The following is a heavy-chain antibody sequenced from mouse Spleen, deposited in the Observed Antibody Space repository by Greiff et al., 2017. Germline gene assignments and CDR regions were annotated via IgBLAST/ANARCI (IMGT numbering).Heavy chain of an antibody. CDR2: IWSGGST. D-gene: IGHD2-1*01. CDR1: GFSLTSYG. CDR3: ARNWGNYVDYAMDY. J-gene: IGHJ4*01. Sequence: VQLQESGPGLVQPSQSLSITCTVSGFSLTSYGVHWVRQSPGKGLEWLGVIWSGGSTDYNAAFISRLSISKDNSKSQVFFKMNSLQADDTAIYYCARNWGNYVDYAMDYWGQGTSVTVSS. V-gene: IGHV2-2*01.